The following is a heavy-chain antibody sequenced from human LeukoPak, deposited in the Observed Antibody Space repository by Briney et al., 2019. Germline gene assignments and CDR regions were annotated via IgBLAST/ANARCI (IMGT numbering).Heavy chain of an antibody. D-gene: IGHD6-19*01. V-gene: IGHV3-21*04. CDR2: ISSSSSYI. J-gene: IGHJ4*02. Sequence: GGSLRLSCAASGFTFRTYSINWVRQAPGNGLEWVSSISSSSSYIYYADSVKGRFTISRDNSKNTLYLQMNSLRAEDTAVYYCAKDQSIPVAEYWGQGTLVTVSS. CDR1: GFTFRTYS. CDR3: AKDQSIPVAEY.